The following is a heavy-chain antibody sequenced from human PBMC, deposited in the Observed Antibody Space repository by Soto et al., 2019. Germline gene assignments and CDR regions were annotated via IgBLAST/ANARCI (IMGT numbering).Heavy chain of an antibody. D-gene: IGHD1-26*01. CDR3: ATVGGSGGSRTYGYYYYGMDV. Sequence: GASVKVSCKVSGNTLTELSMHWVRQAPGKGLEWMGGFDPEDGETIYAQKFQGRVTMTEDTSTDTAYMELSSLRSEDTAVYYCATVGGSGGSRTYGYYYYGMDVWGQGTTVTVSS. CDR1: GNTLTELS. CDR2: FDPEDGET. V-gene: IGHV1-24*01. J-gene: IGHJ6*02.